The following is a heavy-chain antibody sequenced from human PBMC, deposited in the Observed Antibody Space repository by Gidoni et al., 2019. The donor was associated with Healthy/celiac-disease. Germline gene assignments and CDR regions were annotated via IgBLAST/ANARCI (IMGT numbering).Heavy chain of an antibody. D-gene: IGHD2-2*01. V-gene: IGHV1-24*01. J-gene: IGHJ5*02. CDR3: ATGTCRKTRPEIWFDP. Sequence: QVQLVQSGPDLQNPAASLKVSCTLFGYPLPELSRHWVRQAPGKGLEWMGGLEHEDSETIYAQKVQGRVTMNEDKSTDTAYMEMSSLRSEDTAVYYCATGTCRKTRPEIWFDPWGQGTLVTVSS. CDR2: LEHEDSET. CDR1: GYPLPELS.